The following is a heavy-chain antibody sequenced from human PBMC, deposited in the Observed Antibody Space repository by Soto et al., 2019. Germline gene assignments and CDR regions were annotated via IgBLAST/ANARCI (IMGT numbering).Heavy chain of an antibody. CDR1: GYTFINYG. CDR3: AMYPANTWNYEIDS. D-gene: IGHD1-7*01. CDR2: ISVDNGNT. Sequence: ASVKVSCKAFGYTFINYGITWVRQAPGQGLEWMGWISVDNGNTNYAQRLQGRVTMTTDTSTSTAYMEVRRLRSDDTAMYYCAMYPANTWNYEIDSWGQGTLVTVSS. V-gene: IGHV1-18*01. J-gene: IGHJ5*01.